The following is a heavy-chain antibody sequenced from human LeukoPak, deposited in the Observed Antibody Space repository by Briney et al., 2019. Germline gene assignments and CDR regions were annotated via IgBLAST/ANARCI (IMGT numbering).Heavy chain of an antibody. CDR3: ARDRDSSSWFAIFYYYGMDV. V-gene: IGHV3-11*05. Sequence: PGGSLRLSCAASGFTFSNYYMSWIRQAPGKGLEWVSYISSSSRYTNYADSVKGRFTISRDNAKNSLYLQMNSLRAEDTAVYYCARDRDSSSWFAIFYYYGMDVWGQGTTVTVS. D-gene: IGHD6-13*01. CDR1: GFTFSNYY. J-gene: IGHJ6*02. CDR2: ISSSSRYT.